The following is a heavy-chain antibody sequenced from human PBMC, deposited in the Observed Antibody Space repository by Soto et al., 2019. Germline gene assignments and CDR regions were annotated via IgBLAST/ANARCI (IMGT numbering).Heavy chain of an antibody. V-gene: IGHV3-74*01. Sequence: VGSLRLSCAASGFTFSSYWMHWVRQAPGKGLVWVSRINSDGSSTSYADSVKGRFTISRDNAKNTLYLQMNSLRAEDTAVYYCARDGLRYGMDVWGQGTTVTVSS. J-gene: IGHJ6*02. CDR1: GFTFSSYW. CDR3: ARDGLRYGMDV. CDR2: INSDGSST.